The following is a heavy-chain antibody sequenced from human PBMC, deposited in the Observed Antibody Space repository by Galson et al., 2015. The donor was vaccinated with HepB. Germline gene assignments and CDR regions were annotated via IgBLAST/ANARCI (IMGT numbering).Heavy chain of an antibody. CDR1: GGSISSSSYY. CDR2: IYYSGST. D-gene: IGHD2-15*01. CDR3: AREVARDFDY. V-gene: IGHV4-39*07. J-gene: IGHJ4*02. Sequence: TLSLTCTVSGGSISSSSYYWGWIRQPPGKGLEWIGSIYYSGSTYYNPSLKSRVTISVDTSKNQFSLKLSSVTAADTAVYYCAREVARDFDYWGQGTLVTVSS.